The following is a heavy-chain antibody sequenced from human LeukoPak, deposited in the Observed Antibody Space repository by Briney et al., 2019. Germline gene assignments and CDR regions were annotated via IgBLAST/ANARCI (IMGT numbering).Heavy chain of an antibody. CDR3: ALGGYSSSH. D-gene: IGHD6-6*01. J-gene: IGHJ3*01. V-gene: IGHV2-5*02. CDR2: IYWDDDK. CDR1: GYSLRTSGGG. Sequence: SGPTLVQPTQTLTLTCTFSGYSLRTSGGGVGWIRQPPGKALEWLALIYWDDDKRYSPSLKSRLTIPKDTSKNQVVLTMTNMDPVDTATYYCALGGYSSSHWGQGTMVTVSS.